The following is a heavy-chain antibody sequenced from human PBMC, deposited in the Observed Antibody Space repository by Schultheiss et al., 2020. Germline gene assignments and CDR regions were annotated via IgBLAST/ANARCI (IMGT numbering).Heavy chain of an antibody. CDR2: IYYSGST. D-gene: IGHD2-15*01. CDR3: AREDCSGGSCYFDY. J-gene: IGHJ4*02. Sequence: SETLSLTCTVSGGSISSSSYYWGWIRQPPGKGLEWIGSIYYSGSTYYNPSLKSRVTISVDTSKNQFSLKLSSVTAADTAVYYCAREDCSGGSCYFDYWGQGTLVTVSS. CDR1: GGSISSSSYY. V-gene: IGHV4-39*07.